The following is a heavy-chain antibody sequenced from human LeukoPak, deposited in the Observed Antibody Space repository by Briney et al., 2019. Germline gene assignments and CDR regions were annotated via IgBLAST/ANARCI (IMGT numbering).Heavy chain of an antibody. D-gene: IGHD4-23*01. J-gene: IGHJ6*02. V-gene: IGHV4-59*01. Sequence: SETLSLTCTVSGGSISSYYWSWIRQPPGKGLEWIGYIYYSGSTNYNPSLKSRVTISVDTSKNQFSLKLSSVTAADTAMYYCARGFYVGNEALGYSYYGMDVWGQGTTVTVSS. CDR3: ARGFYVGNEALGYSYYGMDV. CDR1: GGSISSYY. CDR2: IYYSGST.